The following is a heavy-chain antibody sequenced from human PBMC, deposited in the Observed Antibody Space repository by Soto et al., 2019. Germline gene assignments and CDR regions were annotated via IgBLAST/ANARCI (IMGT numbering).Heavy chain of an antibody. J-gene: IGHJ4*02. CDR1: GGSVSSGSYY. D-gene: IGHD2-2*02. CDR3: ARTVLVPAAISALDY. CDR2: IYYSGST. Sequence: PSETLSLTCTVSGGSVSSGSYYWSWIRQPPGKGLEWIGYIYYSGSTNYNPSLKSRVTISVDTSKNQFSLKLSSVTAADTAVYYCARTVLVPAAISALDYWGQGTLVTVSS. V-gene: IGHV4-61*01.